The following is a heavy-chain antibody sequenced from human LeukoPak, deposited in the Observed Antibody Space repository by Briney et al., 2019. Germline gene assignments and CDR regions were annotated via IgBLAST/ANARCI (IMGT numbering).Heavy chain of an antibody. CDR3: AKHQVRSHDY. Sequence: GGSLRLSCAASGFSSSSYDMSWVRQAPGRGLEWVSVITPSGDNTWCAESMKGRFTISRDNSKNTLYLQMSSLRAEDTAVYYCAKHQVRSHDYWGQGTLVTVSS. V-gene: IGHV3-23*01. CDR1: GFSSSSYD. CDR2: ITPSGDNT. D-gene: IGHD4-17*01. J-gene: IGHJ4*02.